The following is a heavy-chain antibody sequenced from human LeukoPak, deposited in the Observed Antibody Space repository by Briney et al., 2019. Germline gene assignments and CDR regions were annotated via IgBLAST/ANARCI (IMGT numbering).Heavy chain of an antibody. V-gene: IGHV7-4-1*02. Sequence: ASVKVSCKASGYTFTSYAMNWVRQAPGQGLEWMGWINTNTGNPTYAQGFTGRFVFSLDTSVSTAYLQISSLKAEDTAVYYCARGRYYYVSGSYYNDGCLDYWGQGTLVTVSS. CDR2: INTNTGNP. D-gene: IGHD3-10*01. J-gene: IGHJ4*02. CDR3: ARGRYYYVSGSYYNDGCLDY. CDR1: GYTFTSYA.